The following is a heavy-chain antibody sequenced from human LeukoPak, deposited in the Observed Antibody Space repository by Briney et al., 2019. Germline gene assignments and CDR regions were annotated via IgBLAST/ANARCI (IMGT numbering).Heavy chain of an antibody. J-gene: IGHJ4*02. V-gene: IGHV1-18*04. CDR2: ISAYNGNT. CDR3: ARERGADCGGDCSSWDY. D-gene: IGHD2-21*02. CDR1: GYTFTMYH. Sequence: GASVKVSCKASGYTFTMYHIHWVRQAPGRGLEWMGWISAYNGNTNYAQKLQGRVTMTTDTSTSTAYMELRSLRSDDTAVYYCARERGADCGGDCSSWDYWGQGTLVTVSS.